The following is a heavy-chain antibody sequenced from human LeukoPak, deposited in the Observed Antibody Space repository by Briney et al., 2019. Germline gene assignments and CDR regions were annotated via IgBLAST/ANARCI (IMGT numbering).Heavy chain of an antibody. J-gene: IGHJ2*01. CDR1: GGSISNYY. V-gene: IGHV4-34*01. Sequence: SETLSLTCTVSGGSISNYYWSWIRQPPGKGLEWIGEINHSGSTNYNPSLKSRVTISVDTSKNQFSLQLSSVTAADTAVYYCARGGWSLDIWGRGTLVTVSS. CDR3: ARGGWSLDI. CDR2: INHSGST.